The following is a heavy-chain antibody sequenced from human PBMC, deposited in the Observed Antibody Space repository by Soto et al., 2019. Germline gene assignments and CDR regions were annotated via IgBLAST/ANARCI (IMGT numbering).Heavy chain of an antibody. CDR2: INSDGSST. D-gene: IGHD3-16*02. CDR3: ARDLSIHDYVWGSYRYAFDI. CDR1: GFTFSSYW. J-gene: IGHJ3*02. V-gene: IGHV3-74*01. Sequence: EGSLRLSCAASGFTFSSYWMHWVRQAPGKGLVWVSRINSDGSSTSYADSVKGRFTISRDNAKNTLYLQMNSLRAEDTAVYYCARDLSIHDYVWGSYRYAFDIWGQGTMVTVSS.